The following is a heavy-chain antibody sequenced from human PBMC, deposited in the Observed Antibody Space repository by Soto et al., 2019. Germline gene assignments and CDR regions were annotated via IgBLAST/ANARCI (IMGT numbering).Heavy chain of an antibody. J-gene: IGHJ6*02. D-gene: IGHD3-10*01. CDR2: ILNSGST. CDR3: ARGHTTFGFYYYGLDV. V-gene: IGHV4-31*01. CDR1: GGSISSDRYF. Sequence: QVQLQESGPGLVKPSQTLSLTCTVSGGSISSDRYFWSWVRQHPGKGLEWIAYILNSGSTYFNPSLTSPVTISVDTSKSQFSLNLSSVTAADTAVYYCARGHTTFGFYYYGLDVWGQGTTVIVSS.